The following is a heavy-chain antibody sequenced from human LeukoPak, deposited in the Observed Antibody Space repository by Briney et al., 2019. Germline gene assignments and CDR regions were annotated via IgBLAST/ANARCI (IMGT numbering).Heavy chain of an antibody. V-gene: IGHV3-11*01. CDR1: GFTFSDYN. D-gene: IGHD2-15*01. Sequence: PGGSLRLSCAASGFTFSDYNMRWIRQAPGKGLEWVSSISRSGSTKYYADSVKGRYTISRDNAKNSLFLQMNSLRAEDTAVYYCARVLRYCSGGNCYSGGLGYMDVWGKGTTVTISS. CDR2: ISRSGSTK. J-gene: IGHJ6*03. CDR3: ARVLRYCSGGNCYSGGLGYMDV.